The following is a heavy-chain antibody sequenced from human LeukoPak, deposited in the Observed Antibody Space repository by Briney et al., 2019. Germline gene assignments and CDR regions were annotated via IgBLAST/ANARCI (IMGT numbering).Heavy chain of an antibody. D-gene: IGHD1-20*01. CDR3: ARGGITGTTERPRKPLVWFDP. CDR1: GGSISSSSYY. CDR2: IYYSGST. V-gene: IGHV4-39*01. J-gene: IGHJ5*02. Sequence: PSETLSLTCTVSGGSISSSSYYWGWIRQPPGKGLEWIGSIYYSGSTYYNPSLKSRVTISVDTSKNQFSLKLSSVAAADTAVYYCARGGITGTTERPRKPLVWFDPWGQGTLVTVSS.